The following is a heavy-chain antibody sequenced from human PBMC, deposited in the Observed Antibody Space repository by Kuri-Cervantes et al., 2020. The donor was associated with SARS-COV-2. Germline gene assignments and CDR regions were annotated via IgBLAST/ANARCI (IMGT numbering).Heavy chain of an antibody. Sequence: SETLSLTCTVSGGSISSYYWSWIRQPAGKGLEWIGRIYTGGSTNYNPSLKSRVTMSVDTSKNQFSLKLSSVTAADTAVYYCARAGIGAVAGNFDYWGQGTLVTVSS. D-gene: IGHD6-19*01. J-gene: IGHJ4*02. CDR3: ARAGIGAVAGNFDY. CDR1: GGSISSYY. V-gene: IGHV4-4*07. CDR2: IYTGGST.